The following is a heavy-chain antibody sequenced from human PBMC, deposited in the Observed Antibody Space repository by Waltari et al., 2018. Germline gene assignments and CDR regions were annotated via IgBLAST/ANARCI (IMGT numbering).Heavy chain of an antibody. V-gene: IGHV3-11*01. Sequence: QVQLVDSGGGLVTPGGSLRLSCAAPGFSFSDYYMGWIRQAPGKGLEWISYISSSGSTIYYADSVKGRFSISRDNGKNSLYLQMNSLRAEDTAVYYCTRPPGDRRRDYWGQGTLVTVSS. D-gene: IGHD3-10*01. CDR3: TRPPGDRRRDY. J-gene: IGHJ4*02. CDR2: ISSSGSTI. CDR1: GFSFSDYY.